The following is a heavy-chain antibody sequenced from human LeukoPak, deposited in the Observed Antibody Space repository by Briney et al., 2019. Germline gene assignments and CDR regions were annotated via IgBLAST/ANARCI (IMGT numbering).Heavy chain of an antibody. V-gene: IGHV4-34*01. J-gene: IGHJ4*02. D-gene: IGHD3-22*01. CDR3: ARVSSRRLPPSYSYDRRNYFDY. CDR1: GGSFSGYY. Sequence: SETLSLTCAVYGGSFSGYYWSWIRQPPGKGLEWIGQINHSGSTNYSPSLKSRVTISVDTSKNQFSLKLSSVTAADTAVYYCARVSSRRLPPSYSYDRRNYFDYWGQGTLVTVSS. CDR2: INHSGST.